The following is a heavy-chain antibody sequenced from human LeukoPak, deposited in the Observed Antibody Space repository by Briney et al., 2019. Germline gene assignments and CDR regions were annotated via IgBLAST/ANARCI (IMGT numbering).Heavy chain of an antibody. V-gene: IGHV3-30*02. Sequence: GGSLRLSCALSGFTFSTSGMHWVRQAPGKGLEWVAFIRYDGSSKYFADSVKGRFTIYRDNSKDTLYLQMNSLRAEDTAVYYCAKGLTFGFDYWGQGTLVSVSS. J-gene: IGHJ4*02. D-gene: IGHD3-16*01. CDR1: GFTFSTSG. CDR2: IRYDGSSK. CDR3: AKGLTFGFDY.